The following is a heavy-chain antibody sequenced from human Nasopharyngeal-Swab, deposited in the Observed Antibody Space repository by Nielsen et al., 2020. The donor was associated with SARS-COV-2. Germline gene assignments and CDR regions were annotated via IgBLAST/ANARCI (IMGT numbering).Heavy chain of an antibody. D-gene: IGHD4-17*01. CDR3: ARDAPAHYGAFY. V-gene: IGHV3-30*03. CDR1: GFTFSSFG. CDR2: IAYDARNE. J-gene: IGHJ4*02. Sequence: SPIPPFPAPGFTFSSFGMHRVRHAPATRLERVAFIAYDARNEYYGDPVKGRFSISRDSSNHTLYLQMDSRRGEDTAVYYCARDAPAHYGAFYWGRGTLVTVSS.